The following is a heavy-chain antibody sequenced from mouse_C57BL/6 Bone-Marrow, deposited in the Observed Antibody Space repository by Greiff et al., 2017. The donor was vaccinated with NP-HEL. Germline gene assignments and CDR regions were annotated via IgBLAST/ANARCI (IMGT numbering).Heavy chain of an antibody. D-gene: IGHD1-1*01. Sequence: VQGVESGAELVRPGTSVKVSCKASGYAFTNYLIEWVKQRPGQGLEWIGVINPGSGGTTYNEKFKGKATLTADNASSTAYMQLSSLTSEDSAVYFCARLRDYYYGSSSYYFDYWGQGTTLTVSS. J-gene: IGHJ2*01. CDR3: ARLRDYYYGSSSYYFDY. CDR1: GYAFTNYL. V-gene: IGHV1-54*01. CDR2: INPGSGGT.